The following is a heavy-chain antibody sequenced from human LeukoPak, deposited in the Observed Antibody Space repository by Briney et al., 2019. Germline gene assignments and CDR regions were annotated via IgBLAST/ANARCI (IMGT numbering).Heavy chain of an antibody. D-gene: IGHD6-6*01. J-gene: IGHJ6*02. V-gene: IGHV3-30-3*01. CDR1: GFTFSSYA. CDR3: SRGSIDGYYYGMDV. Sequence: GGSLRLSCAASGFTFSSYAMHWVRQAPGKGLEWVAVISYDGSNKYYADSVKGRFTISRDNSKNTLYLQMNNLRAEDTAVYYCSRGSIDGYYYGMDVWGQGTTIAVFS. CDR2: ISYDGSNK.